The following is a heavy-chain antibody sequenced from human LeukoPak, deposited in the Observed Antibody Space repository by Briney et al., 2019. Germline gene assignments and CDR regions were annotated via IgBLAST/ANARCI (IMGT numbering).Heavy chain of an antibody. CDR3: ATPLDYYDRSDSHQGGD. D-gene: IGHD3-22*01. J-gene: IGHJ4*02. CDR1: GFTFSSYV. V-gene: IGHV3-7*03. CDR2: IKHDGSEK. Sequence: GGSLRLSCAASGFTFSSYVMTWVRQAPGKGLEWVANIKHDGSEKNYVDSVKGRFTISRDNAKNSLYLQMNSLRAEDTAVYYCATPLDYYDRSDSHQGGDWGQGTLVTVSS.